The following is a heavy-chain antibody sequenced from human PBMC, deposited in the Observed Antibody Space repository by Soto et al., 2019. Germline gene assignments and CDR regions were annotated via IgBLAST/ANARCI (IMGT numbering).Heavy chain of an antibody. V-gene: IGHV3-23*01. Sequence: EVQLLESGGGLVQPGGSLRLSCAASGFTFSRYAMSWVRQAPGKGLEWVSASSGSGGSTYYADSVKGRFTISRDNSKYTLYLQMNSLRAEDTAVYYCAKSMDPPSGSYYQRYFDYWGQGTLVTVSS. J-gene: IGHJ4*02. CDR1: GFTFSRYA. CDR2: SSGSGGST. CDR3: AKSMDPPSGSYYQRYFDY. D-gene: IGHD1-26*01.